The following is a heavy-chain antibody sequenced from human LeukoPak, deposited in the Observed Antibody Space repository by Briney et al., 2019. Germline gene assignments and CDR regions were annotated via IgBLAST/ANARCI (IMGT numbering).Heavy chain of an antibody. CDR1: GFTFSSYA. J-gene: IGHJ6*02. CDR3: ARGSGGPYYYYYDMDV. V-gene: IGHV3-30-3*01. CDR2: ISYDGSNK. Sequence: GRSLRLSCAASGFTFSSYAMHWVRQAPGKGLEWVAVISYDGSNKYYADSVKGRFTISRDNSKNTLYLQMNSLRAEDTAVYYCARGSGGPYYYYYDMDVWGQGTTVTVSS. D-gene: IGHD1-26*01.